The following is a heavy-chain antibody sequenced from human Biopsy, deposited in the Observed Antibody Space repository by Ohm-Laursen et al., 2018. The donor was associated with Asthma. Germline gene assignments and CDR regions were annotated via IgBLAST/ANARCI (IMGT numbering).Heavy chain of an antibody. V-gene: IGHV1-69*01. Sequence: GSSVKVSYKSLGGTFNTYVIDWVRQAPGQGLEWMGGINSVFGTTTYPQKFQDRVTITADDSTSTVYMELSSLRSEDTAVYYCARKAGSCISRTCYSLDFWGQGTLVTVSS. CDR3: ARKAGSCISRTCYSLDF. CDR1: GGTFNTYV. J-gene: IGHJ4*02. CDR2: INSVFGTT. D-gene: IGHD2-2*01.